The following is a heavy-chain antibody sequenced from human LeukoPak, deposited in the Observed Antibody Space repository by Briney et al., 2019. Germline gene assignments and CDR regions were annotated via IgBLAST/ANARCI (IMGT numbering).Heavy chain of an antibody. CDR3: AREGCSSTSCYYRKDWFDP. J-gene: IGHJ5*02. V-gene: IGHV1-69*05. CDR1: GGTFSSYA. CDR2: IIPIFGTA. Sequence: SVKVSCKASGGTFSSYAISWVRQAPGQGLEWMGGIIPIFGTANYAQKFQGRVTITTDESTSTAYMELSSLRSEDTAVYYCAREGCSSTSCYYRKDWFDPWGQGTLVTVSP. D-gene: IGHD2-2*01.